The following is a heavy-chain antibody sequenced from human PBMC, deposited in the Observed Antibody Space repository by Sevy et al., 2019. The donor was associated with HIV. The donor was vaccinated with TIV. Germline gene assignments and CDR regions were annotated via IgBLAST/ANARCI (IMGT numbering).Heavy chain of an antibody. D-gene: IGHD1-26*01. CDR3: AGENAWGRGYS. CDR2: IYYNGHI. CDR1: GGSITSLY. Sequence: SETLSLTCTVSGGSITSLYWNWIRQPPEKGLEWIANIYYNGHINYNPSLKSRVTFSLDTSKNQCSLRLSSVTAADTAMYYCAGENAWGRGYSWGQGTLVTVSS. V-gene: IGHV4-59*08. J-gene: IGHJ4*02.